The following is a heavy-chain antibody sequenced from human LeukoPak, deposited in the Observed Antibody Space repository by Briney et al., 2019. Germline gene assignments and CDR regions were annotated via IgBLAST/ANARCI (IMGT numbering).Heavy chain of an antibody. CDR1: GGSISSGSYY. J-gene: IGHJ4*02. V-gene: IGHV4-61*02. CDR3: ARDGWDYGDFRF. Sequence: SETLSLTCTVSGGSISSGSYYWSWIPQPAGKGLEWIGRIYTSGSTNYNPYLKSRVTISVDTSKNQFSLKLSSVTAADTAVYYCARDGWDYGDFRFWGQGTLVTVSS. CDR2: IYTSGST. D-gene: IGHD4-17*01.